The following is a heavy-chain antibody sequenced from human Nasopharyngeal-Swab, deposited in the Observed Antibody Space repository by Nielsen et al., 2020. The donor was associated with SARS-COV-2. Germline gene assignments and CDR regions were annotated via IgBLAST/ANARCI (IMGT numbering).Heavy chain of an antibody. CDR3: AKDQGYCSGGSCYDYYYYMDV. CDR2: ISGSGGST. D-gene: IGHD2-15*01. CDR1: GFTFSSYA. J-gene: IGHJ6*03. V-gene: IGHV3-23*01. Sequence: GESLKISCAASGFTFSSYAMSWVRQAPRKGLEWVSAISGSGGSTYYADSVKGRFTISRDNSKNTLYLQMNSLRAEDTAVYYCAKDQGYCSGGSCYDYYYYMDVWGKGTTVTVSS.